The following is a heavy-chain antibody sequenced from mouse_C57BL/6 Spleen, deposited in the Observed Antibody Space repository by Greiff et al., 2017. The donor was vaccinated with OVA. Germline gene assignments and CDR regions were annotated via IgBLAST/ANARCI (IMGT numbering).Heavy chain of an antibody. CDR1: GYTFTSYG. J-gene: IGHJ1*03. CDR3: ARKGSDGDFDV. V-gene: IGHV1-81*01. Sequence: QVQLKQSGAELARPGASVKLSCKASGYTFTSYGISWVKQRTGQGLEWIGEIYPRSGNTYYNEKFKGKVTLSADKSSSTAYMELRSLTSEDSAVYVCARKGSDGDFDVWGTGTTVTVSS. D-gene: IGHD2-3*01. CDR2: IYPRSGNT.